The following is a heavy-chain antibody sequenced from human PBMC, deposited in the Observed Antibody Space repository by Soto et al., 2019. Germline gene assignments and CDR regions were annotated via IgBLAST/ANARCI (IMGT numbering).Heavy chain of an antibody. D-gene: IGHD5-12*01. CDR3: ARGLWGVATH. CDR1: GGSFSDYY. Sequence: SETLSLTCAVYGGSFSDYYWSWIRQPPGKGLEWIGEINHSGSTNYNPSLKSRVTISVDTSKNQFSLKLSSVTAADTAVYYCARGLWGVATHWGQGTLVTVSS. CDR2: INHSGST. V-gene: IGHV4-34*01. J-gene: IGHJ4*02.